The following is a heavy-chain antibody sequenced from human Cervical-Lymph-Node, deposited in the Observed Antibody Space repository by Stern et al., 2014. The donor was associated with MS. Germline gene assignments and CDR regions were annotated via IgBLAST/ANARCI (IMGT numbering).Heavy chain of an antibody. J-gene: IGHJ5*02. V-gene: IGHV1-69*09. D-gene: IGHD2-15*01. Sequence: VQLVESGAEVKKPGSSVNVSCKASGGTFSSSYAITWMRQAPGQGLEWMGRIIPNLGRPNYAQKFQGRVTITADTSTSTAYMELSSLRSEDTAVYYCARGVVSNRAAATLHNLFDPWGQGTLVTVSS. CDR3: ARGVVSNRAAATLHNLFDP. CDR1: GGTFSSSYA. CDR2: IIPNLGRP.